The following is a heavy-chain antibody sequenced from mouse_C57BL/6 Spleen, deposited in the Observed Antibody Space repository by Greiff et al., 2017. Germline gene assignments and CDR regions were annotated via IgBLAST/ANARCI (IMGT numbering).Heavy chain of an antibody. J-gene: IGHJ2*01. CDR3: ARATTATSFDY. D-gene: IGHD1-2*01. CDR2: IDPSDSYT. Sequence: QVQLQQPGAELVMPGASVKLSCKASGYTFTSYWMHWVKQRPGQGLEWIGEIDPSDSYTNYNQKFKGKSTLTVDKSSRTAYMQLSSLTSEDSAVYYCARATTATSFDYWGQGTTLTVSS. CDR1: GYTFTSYW. V-gene: IGHV1-69*01.